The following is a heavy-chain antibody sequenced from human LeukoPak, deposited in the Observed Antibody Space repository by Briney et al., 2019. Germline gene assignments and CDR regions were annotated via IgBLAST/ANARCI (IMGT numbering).Heavy chain of an antibody. CDR2: IYHSGST. V-gene: IGHV4-4*02. CDR3: ARDYGGTFYYYYGMDV. CDR1: GGSISSSNW. J-gene: IGHJ6*02. D-gene: IGHD4-23*01. Sequence: SETLSLTCAVSGGSISSSNWWSWVRQPPGKGLEWIGEIYHSGSTNYNPSLKSRVTISVDKSKNQFSLKLSSVTAADTAVYYCARDYGGTFYYYYGMDVWGQGTTVTVSS.